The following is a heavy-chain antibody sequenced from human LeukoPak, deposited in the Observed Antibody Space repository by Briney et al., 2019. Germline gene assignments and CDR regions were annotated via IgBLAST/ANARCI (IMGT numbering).Heavy chain of an antibody. J-gene: IGHJ5*02. D-gene: IGHD6-13*01. Sequence: SETLSLTCTVSGGSISSYYWSWIRQPPGKGLEWIGYTYYSGSTNYNPSLKSRVTISVDTSKNQFSLKLSSVTAADTAVYYCARVEVHSGSWRWDNWFDPWGQGTLVTVSS. CDR3: ARVEVHSGSWRWDNWFDP. CDR1: GGSISSYY. CDR2: TYYSGST. V-gene: IGHV4-59*01.